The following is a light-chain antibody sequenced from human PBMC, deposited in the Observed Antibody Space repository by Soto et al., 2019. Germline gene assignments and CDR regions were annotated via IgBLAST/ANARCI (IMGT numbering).Light chain of an antibody. Sequence: DIQMTQSPSSLSASVGDRVTITCRSSQSISSYLNWYQQKPGKAPKLLIYAASSLQSGVPSRFSCSGSGTDFTITISSLQPEDFATYYCQQSYSTLWTFVQGTKVEIK. CDR2: AAS. V-gene: IGKV1-39*01. CDR3: QQSYSTLWT. J-gene: IGKJ1*01. CDR1: QSISSY.